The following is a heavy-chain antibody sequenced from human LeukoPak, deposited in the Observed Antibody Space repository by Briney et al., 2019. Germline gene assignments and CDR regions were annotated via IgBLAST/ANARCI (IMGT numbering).Heavy chain of an antibody. J-gene: IGHJ2*01. Sequence: GSLRLSCAASGFTFSSYSMNWVRQAPGKGLEWVSYISSSSSTIYYADSVKGRFSISRDNAKNSLYLQMNSLRAEDTAVYYCAKLTIPTALGYFDLWGRGTLVTVSS. CDR3: AKLTIPTALGYFDL. V-gene: IGHV3-48*01. CDR2: ISSSSSTI. CDR1: GFTFSSYS. D-gene: IGHD1-1*01.